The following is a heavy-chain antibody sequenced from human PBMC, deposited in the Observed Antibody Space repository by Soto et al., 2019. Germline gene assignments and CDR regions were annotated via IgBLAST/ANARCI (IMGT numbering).Heavy chain of an antibody. V-gene: IGHV6-1*01. CDR2: TYYRSRWYN. D-gene: IGHD1-7*01. J-gene: IGHJ6*03. Sequence: SGDSVSSNSAAWNWIRLSPSRGLEWLARTYYRSRWYNDYAVSVRSRITVNPDTSKNKFSLQLTSVTPDDTAVYYCAGTTSHQWYYMDFWGKGTTVTVSS. CDR1: GDSVSSNSAA. CDR3: AGTTSHQWYYMDF.